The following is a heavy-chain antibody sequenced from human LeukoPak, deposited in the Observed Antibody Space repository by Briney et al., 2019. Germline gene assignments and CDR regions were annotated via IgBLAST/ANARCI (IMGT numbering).Heavy chain of an antibody. D-gene: IGHD2-2*02. J-gene: IGHJ6*03. CDR3: AREIVVVPAAIVVYYYYYYMDV. Sequence: SETLSLTCTVSGGSISRGSYYWSWIRQPAGKGLEWIGRIYTSGSTNYNPSLKSRVTISVDTSKNQFSLKLSSVTAADTAVYYCAREIVVVPAAIVVYYYYYYMDVWGKGTTVTVSS. CDR2: IYTSGST. V-gene: IGHV4-61*02. CDR1: GGSISRGSYY.